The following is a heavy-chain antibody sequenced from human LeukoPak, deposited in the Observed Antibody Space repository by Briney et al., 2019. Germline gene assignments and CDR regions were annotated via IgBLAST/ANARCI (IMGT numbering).Heavy chain of an antibody. J-gene: IGHJ5*02. CDR1: SDSISSGDYY. CDR3: ARGRASRGVIIGNWFDP. D-gene: IGHD3-10*01. CDR2: IYYSGST. V-gene: IGHV4-30-4*01. Sequence: PSETLSLTCTVSSDSISSGDYYWSWIRQPPGKGLEWIGYIYYSGSTYYNPSLKSRVTISVDTSKNQFSLKLSSVTAADTAVYYCARGRASRGVIIGNWFDPWGQGTLVTVSS.